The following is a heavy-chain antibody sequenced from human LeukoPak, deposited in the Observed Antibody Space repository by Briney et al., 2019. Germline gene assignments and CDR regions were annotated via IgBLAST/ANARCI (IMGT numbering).Heavy chain of an antibody. J-gene: IGHJ4*02. V-gene: IGHV3-48*02. D-gene: IGHD6-13*01. CDR1: GFTFSSYS. CDR2: ISSSSSTI. CDR3: ARGRAAAGPYYFDY. Sequence: GGSLRLSCAASGFTFSSYSMNWVRQAPGKGLEWVSYISSSSSTIYYADSVKGRFTISRDNAKNSLYLQMNSLRDEDTAVYYCARGRAAAGPYYFDYWGQGTLVTVSS.